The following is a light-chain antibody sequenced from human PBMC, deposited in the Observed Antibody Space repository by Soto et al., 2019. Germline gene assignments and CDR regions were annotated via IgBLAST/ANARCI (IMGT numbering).Light chain of an antibody. V-gene: IGKV2-28*01. Sequence: DIVMTQSPLSLPVTPGEPASISCRSSQSLLHRTGNTYLDWYLQKPGQSPQLLICLVSDRASGVPDRFSGSGSGTDFTLKISRVEAEDVGVYYCMQALQTPYTFGQGTKLEIK. CDR1: QSLLHRTGNTY. CDR3: MQALQTPYT. CDR2: LVS. J-gene: IGKJ2*01.